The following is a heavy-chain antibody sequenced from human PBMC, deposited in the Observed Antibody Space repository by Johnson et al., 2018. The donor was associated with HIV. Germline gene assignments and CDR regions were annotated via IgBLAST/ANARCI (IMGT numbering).Heavy chain of an antibody. Sequence: QVQLQQPGAELVKPGASVKMSCKASGYTFTSYWITWVKQRPGQGLEWIGDIYPGSGSTNYNEKFKSKATLTVDTSSSTAYMQLSSLTSEDSAVYYFARSAYYSNYGRYAIDYWGQGTSVTVSS. CDR3: ARSAYYSNYGRYAIDY. CDR1: GYTFTSYW. CDR2: IYPGSGST. D-gene: IGHD4-11*01. J-gene: IGHJ4*01. V-gene: IGHV1-46*01.